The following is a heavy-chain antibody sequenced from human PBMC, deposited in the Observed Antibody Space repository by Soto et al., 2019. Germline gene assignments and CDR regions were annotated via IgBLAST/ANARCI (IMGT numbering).Heavy chain of an antibody. CDR2: INHSGST. D-gene: IGHD2-2*01. Sequence: SETLSLTCAVYGGSFSGYYWSWIRQPPGKGLEWIGEINHSGSTNYNPSLKSRVTISVDTSKNQFSLKLSSVTAADTAVYYCARDGYCSSTSCHTPYHWFDPWGQGTLVTVSS. CDR1: GGSFSGYY. CDR3: ARDGYCSSTSCHTPYHWFDP. J-gene: IGHJ5*02. V-gene: IGHV4-34*01.